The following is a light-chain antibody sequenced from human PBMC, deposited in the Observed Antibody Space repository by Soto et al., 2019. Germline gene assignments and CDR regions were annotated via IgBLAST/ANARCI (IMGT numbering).Light chain of an antibody. V-gene: IGKV3-20*01. CDR3: QQYSCYPLT. CDR1: QSVHSN. CDR2: DAS. Sequence: DILLMLSPATMSVSPGERATLSCRASQSVHSNLAWCQQKPGQAAGLLIYDASSRTTGIRNRFSSGGSRTYFTLTISILEPEDAVVYCRQQYSCYPLTFGEGTKVDIK. J-gene: IGKJ4*01.